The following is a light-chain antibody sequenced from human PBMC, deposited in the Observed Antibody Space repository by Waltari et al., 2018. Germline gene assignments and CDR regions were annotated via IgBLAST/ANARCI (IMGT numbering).Light chain of an antibody. V-gene: IGLV1-44*01. CDR3: AAWDDSLNGLYV. Sequence: QSVLTQPPSASGTPGQRVTISCSGSSSNLGSNTVNWYQQLPGTAPKLRIYSNNQRPSGVPDRFSGSKSGTSASLAISGLQSEDEADYYCAAWDDSLNGLYVFGTGTKVTVL. CDR1: SSNLGSNT. CDR2: SNN. J-gene: IGLJ1*01.